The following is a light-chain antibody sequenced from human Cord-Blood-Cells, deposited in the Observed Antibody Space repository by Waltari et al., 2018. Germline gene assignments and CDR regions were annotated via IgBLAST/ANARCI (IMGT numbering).Light chain of an antibody. CDR3: QQYGSSP. J-gene: IGKJ1*01. CDR2: GAS. CDR1: QSVSSSY. V-gene: IGKV3-20*01. Sequence: EIVLTQSPGTLSLSPGERATLSCRASQSVSSSYLAWYQQKPGQAPRLLIYGASSRATGIPVRFSGSGSGTDFTLTISRLEPEDFAVYYCQQYGSSPFGQGTKVEIK.